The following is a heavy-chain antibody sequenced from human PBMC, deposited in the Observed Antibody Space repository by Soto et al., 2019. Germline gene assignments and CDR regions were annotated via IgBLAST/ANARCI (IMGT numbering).Heavy chain of an antibody. CDR1: GYTFTSYG. J-gene: IGHJ5*02. CDR3: ARVPDSSGYYYVRWFDP. D-gene: IGHD3-22*01. CDR2: ISAYNGNT. V-gene: IGHV1-18*01. Sequence: QVQLVQSGAEVKKPGASVKVSCKASGYTFTSYGISWVRQAPGQGLEWMGWISAYNGNTNYAQKLQGKDTMTTDTTTSAAYMELRSLRSDDTAVYYCARVPDSSGYYYVRWFDPWGQGTLVTVSS.